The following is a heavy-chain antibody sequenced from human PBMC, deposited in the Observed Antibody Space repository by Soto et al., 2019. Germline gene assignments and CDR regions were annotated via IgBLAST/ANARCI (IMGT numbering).Heavy chain of an antibody. CDR1: GGCISSYY. Sequence: SETVSLTCTVSGGCISSYYWSWIRQPPGKGLEWIGYIYYSGSTNYNPSLKSRVTISVDTSKNQFSLKLSSVTAADTAVYYCARDGSSSWYGDNWFDPWGQGTLVTVSS. D-gene: IGHD6-13*01. CDR3: ARDGSSSWYGDNWFDP. CDR2: IYYSGST. J-gene: IGHJ5*02. V-gene: IGHV4-59*01.